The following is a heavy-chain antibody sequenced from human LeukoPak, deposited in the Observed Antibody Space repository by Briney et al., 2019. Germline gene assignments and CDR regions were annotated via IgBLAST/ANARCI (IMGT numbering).Heavy chain of an antibody. D-gene: IGHD3-10*01. Sequence: GGSLRLSCAASGFTFSNYSMNWVRQAPGKGLEWVSSISGSTSYIYYADSVKGRFTISRDNAKNSLYLQMNRLRDEDTAIYYCARAYGSGSYWFDYWGQGTLVTVSS. V-gene: IGHV3-21*01. CDR3: ARAYGSGSYWFDY. CDR2: ISGSTSYI. J-gene: IGHJ4*02. CDR1: GFTFSNYS.